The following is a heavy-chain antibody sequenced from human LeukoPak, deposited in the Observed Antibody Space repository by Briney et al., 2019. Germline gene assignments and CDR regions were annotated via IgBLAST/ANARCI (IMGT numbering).Heavy chain of an antibody. D-gene: IGHD1-26*01. CDR3: AIEAVGVGDY. V-gene: IGHV3-74*01. CDR2: IKSDGSSI. J-gene: IGHJ4*02. Sequence: GGSLRLSCAASGFTFSSNWMHWVRQAPGKGLVWVSRIKSDGSSISYADSVKGRFTISRDNAKNTLYLQMNSLRAEDTAVYYCAIEAVGVGDYWGQGTLVTVSS. CDR1: GFTFSSNW.